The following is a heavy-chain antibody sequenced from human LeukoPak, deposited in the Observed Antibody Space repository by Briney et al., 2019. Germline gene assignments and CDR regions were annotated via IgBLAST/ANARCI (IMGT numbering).Heavy chain of an antibody. CDR3: ARDRGYCRGTICYAYYFDS. Sequence: PGGSLRLSCAASGFTLSSFGMNWVRQAPGKGLEWVSYIGTTTSTIYHADSVKGRFTISRDNAKNSLYLQMNSLRAEDTAVYYCARDRGYCRGTICYAYYFDSWGQGTLVTVSS. CDR1: GFTLSSFG. V-gene: IGHV3-48*04. CDR2: IGTTTSTI. J-gene: IGHJ4*02. D-gene: IGHD2-2*01.